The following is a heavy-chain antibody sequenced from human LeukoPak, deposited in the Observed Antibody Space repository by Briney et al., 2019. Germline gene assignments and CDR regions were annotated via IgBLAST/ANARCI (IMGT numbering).Heavy chain of an antibody. CDR1: GYTFTSYD. CDR3: ARALRAMARETLLPGY. Sequence: GASVKASCKASGYTFTSYDINWVRQATGQGLEWMGWMNPNSGNTGYAQKFQGRVTMTRNTSISTAYMELSSLRSEDTAVYYCARALRAMARETLLPGYWGQGTLVTVSS. J-gene: IGHJ4*02. V-gene: IGHV1-8*01. D-gene: IGHD3-10*01. CDR2: MNPNSGNT.